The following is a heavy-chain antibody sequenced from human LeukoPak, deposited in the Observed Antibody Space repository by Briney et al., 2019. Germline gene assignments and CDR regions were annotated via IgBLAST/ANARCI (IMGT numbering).Heavy chain of an antibody. CDR1: GFTFSSYA. Sequence: SGGSLRLSCAASGFTFSSYAMHWVRQAPGKGLEWVAVISYDGSNKYCADSVKGRFTISRDNSKNTLCLQMNSLRAEDTAVYYCATSWVIQLWGEEVDYWGQGTLVTVSS. CDR3: ATSWVIQLWGEEVDY. D-gene: IGHD5-18*01. V-gene: IGHV3-30*04. CDR2: ISYDGSNK. J-gene: IGHJ4*02.